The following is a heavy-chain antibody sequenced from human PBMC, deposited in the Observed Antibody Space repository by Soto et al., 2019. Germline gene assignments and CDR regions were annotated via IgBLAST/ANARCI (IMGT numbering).Heavy chain of an antibody. Sequence: PGGSLRRTCAASGFTVNLHAMNWVRQAPGKGLHWVSTISGSGGSTYYADSVKGRFTISRDNSRNIVYLQMNSLRADDTAVYYCAQDRQQLILWSFDTWGHVTHVTVPS. CDR1: GFTVNLHA. J-gene: IGHJ4*01. CDR2: ISGSGGST. V-gene: IGHV3-23*01. CDR3: AQDRQQLILWSFDT. D-gene: IGHD6-13*01.